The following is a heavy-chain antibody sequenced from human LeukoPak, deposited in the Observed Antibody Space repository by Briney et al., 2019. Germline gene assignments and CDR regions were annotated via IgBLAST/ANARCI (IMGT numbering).Heavy chain of an antibody. Sequence: GSSVKVSCKVSGGTFSSYAISWVRQAPGQGLEWMGGIIPIFGTANYAQKFQGRVTITTDESTSTAYMELSSLRSEDTAVYYCATSPHPPTTVTTPFDYWGQGTLVTVSS. D-gene: IGHD4-17*01. V-gene: IGHV1-69*05. J-gene: IGHJ4*02. CDR1: GGTFSSYA. CDR3: ATSPHPPTTVTTPFDY. CDR2: IIPIFGTA.